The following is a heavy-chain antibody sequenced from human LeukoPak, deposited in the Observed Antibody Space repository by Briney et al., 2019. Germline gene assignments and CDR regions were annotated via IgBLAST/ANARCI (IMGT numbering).Heavy chain of an antibody. D-gene: IGHD3-10*01. J-gene: IGHJ4*02. CDR1: GFTVSSNY. V-gene: IGHV3-30*18. Sequence: GGSLRLSCAASGFTVSSNYMSWVRQAPGKGLEWVAVISYDGSNKYYADSVKGRFTISRDNSKNTLFLQMNSLRAEDTAVYFCAKGRVNYGSGSYPNDYWGQGTLVTVSS. CDR3: AKGRVNYGSGSYPNDY. CDR2: ISYDGSNK.